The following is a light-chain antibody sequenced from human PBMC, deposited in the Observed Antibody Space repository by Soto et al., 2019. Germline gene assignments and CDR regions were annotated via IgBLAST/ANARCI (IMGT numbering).Light chain of an antibody. CDR2: GAA. CDR1: QSVSSSY. V-gene: IGKV3-20*01. CDR3: RHLNDWPPFYT. J-gene: IGKJ2*01. Sequence: MGLPPSPGPLSVARGDISTLSCRASQSVSSSYLACCQQQPGRAARLLINGAASRATGSTDRLSGSGAETNFTITIISLLSEEVSAFYCRHLNDWPPFYTFGPGTKVDIK.